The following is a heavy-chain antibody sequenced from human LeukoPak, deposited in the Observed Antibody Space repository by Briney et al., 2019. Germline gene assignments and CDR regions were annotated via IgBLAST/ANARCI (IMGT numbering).Heavy chain of an antibody. J-gene: IGHJ6*03. CDR1: GYTFTGYY. V-gene: IGHV1-2*02. CDR2: INPNSGGT. CDR3: ARVYHYYYYYMDV. Sequence: ASVKASCKASGYTFTGYYMHWVRQAPGQGLEWMGWINPNSGGTNYAQKFQGRVTMTRDTSISTAYMELSRLRSDGTAVYYCARVYHYYYYYMDVWGKGTTVTVSS.